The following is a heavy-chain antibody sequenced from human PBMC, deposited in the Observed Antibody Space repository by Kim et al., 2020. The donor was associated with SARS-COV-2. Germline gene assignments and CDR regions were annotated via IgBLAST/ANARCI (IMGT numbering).Heavy chain of an antibody. CDR3: ARGGGGLRYFDWLSPRLYGMDV. CDR1: GYTFTSYY. Sequence: ASVKVSCKASGYTFTSYYMHWVRQAPGQGLEWMGIINPSGGSTSYAQKFQGRVTMTRDTSTSTVYMELSSLRSEDTAVYYCARGGGGLRYFDWLSPRLYGMDVWGQGTTVTVSS. V-gene: IGHV1-46*01. J-gene: IGHJ6*02. CDR2: INPSGGST. D-gene: IGHD3-9*01.